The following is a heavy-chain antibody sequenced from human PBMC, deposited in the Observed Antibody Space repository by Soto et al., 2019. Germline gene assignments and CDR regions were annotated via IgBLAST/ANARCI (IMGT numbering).Heavy chain of an antibody. Sequence: QVQLQESGPGLVKPSGTLSLTCAVSSGSISSSNWWSWVRQPPGKGLEWIGEIYHSGSTNCNPSLKSRVTISVDKSKNQFSLKLSSVTAADTAVYYCASLALYGGYHAPFDYWGQGTLVTVSS. D-gene: IGHD5-12*01. CDR3: ASLALYGGYHAPFDY. CDR2: IYHSGST. J-gene: IGHJ4*02. CDR1: SGSISSSNW. V-gene: IGHV4-4*02.